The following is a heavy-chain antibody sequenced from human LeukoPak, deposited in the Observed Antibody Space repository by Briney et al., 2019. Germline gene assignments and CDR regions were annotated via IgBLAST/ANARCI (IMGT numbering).Heavy chain of an antibody. CDR3: ARDQG. V-gene: IGHV3-21*01. CDR2: ISSSSSYI. CDR1: GLSVSSNF. J-gene: IGHJ4*02. Sequence: PGGSLRLSCAATGLSVSSNFMSWVRQAPGKGLEWVSSISSSSSYIYYADSVKGRFTISRDNAKNSLYLQMNSLRAEDTAVYYCARDQGWGQGTLVTVSS.